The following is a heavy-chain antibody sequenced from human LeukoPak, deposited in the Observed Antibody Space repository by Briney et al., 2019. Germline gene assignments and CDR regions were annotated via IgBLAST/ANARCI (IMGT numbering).Heavy chain of an antibody. V-gene: IGHV4-59*01. CDR3: ARDRKAYGDYDYDAFDI. CDR2: IYYSGGT. J-gene: IGHJ3*02. D-gene: IGHD4-17*01. CDR1: GGSISSYY. Sequence: SETLSLTCTVSGGSISSYYWSWIRQPPGKGLEWIGYIYYSGGTNYNPSLKSRVTISVDTSKNQFSLKLSSVTAADTAVYYCARDRKAYGDYDYDAFDIWGQGTMVTVSS.